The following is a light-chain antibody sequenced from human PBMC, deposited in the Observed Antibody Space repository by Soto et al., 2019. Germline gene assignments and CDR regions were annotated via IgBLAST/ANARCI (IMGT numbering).Light chain of an antibody. CDR3: DSYTSSRAYV. Sequence: QSALTQPASVSDSPGQSITISCTGTSSDVGGSNFVSWYQQHPGKPPKLIIHEVSNRPSGVSNRFSGSKSGNTASLTISGLQAEDEADYYCDSYTSSRAYVFGIGTKVTVL. CDR2: EVS. V-gene: IGLV2-14*01. CDR1: SSDVGGSNF. J-gene: IGLJ1*01.